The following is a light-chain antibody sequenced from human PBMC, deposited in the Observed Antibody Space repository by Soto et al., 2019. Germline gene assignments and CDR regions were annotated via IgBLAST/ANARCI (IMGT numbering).Light chain of an antibody. CDR2: GNS. V-gene: IGLV1-40*01. J-gene: IGLJ1*01. Sequence: QSVLTQPPSVSGAPGQRVTISCTGSSSNIGAGYDVHWYQQLPGTAPKLLIYGNSNRPSGVPDRFSGSKSGTSASLAITGLQDEDEADYYCQSYDGSLSGYVFGTGTKLTVL. CDR1: SSNIGAGYD. CDR3: QSYDGSLSGYV.